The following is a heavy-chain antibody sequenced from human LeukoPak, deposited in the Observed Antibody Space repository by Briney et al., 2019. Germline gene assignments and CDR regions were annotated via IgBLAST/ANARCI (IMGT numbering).Heavy chain of an antibody. V-gene: IGHV3-33*01. Sequence: PGRSLRLSCAASGFTFSSYGMHWVRQAPGKGLEWVAVIWYDGSNKYYADSVKGRFTISRDNSKNTLYLQMNSLRAEDTAVYYCATGIAVAGTFDYWGQGTLVTVSS. CDR2: IWYDGSNK. CDR3: ATGIAVAGTFDY. J-gene: IGHJ4*02. CDR1: GFTFSSYG. D-gene: IGHD6-19*01.